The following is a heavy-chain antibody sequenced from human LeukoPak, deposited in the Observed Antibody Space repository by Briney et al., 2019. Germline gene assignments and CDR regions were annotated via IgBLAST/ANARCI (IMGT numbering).Heavy chain of an antibody. CDR1: GGSISSYY. V-gene: IGHV4-59*01. J-gene: IGHJ4*02. CDR2: IYYSGST. D-gene: IGHD6-19*01. Sequence: SETLSLTCTVSGGSISSYYWGWIRQPPGKGLEWIGYIYYSGSTNYNPSLKSRVTISVDTSKNQFSLKLSSVTAADTAVYYCARDVYSSGSYYFDYWGQGTLVTVSS. CDR3: ARDVYSSGSYYFDY.